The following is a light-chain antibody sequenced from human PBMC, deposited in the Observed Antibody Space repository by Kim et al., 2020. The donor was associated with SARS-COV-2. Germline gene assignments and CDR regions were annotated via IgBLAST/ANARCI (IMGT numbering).Light chain of an antibody. J-gene: IGKJ4*01. Sequence: EIMMAQSPATLSVSPGERATLSCRASQSVSNNLAWYQQKPGQAPRLLIFGASTRATGIPDRFSGSGSGTEFTLIISSLQSEDFAVYYCQQYNNWPLTFGGGTKVDIK. CDR3: QQYNNWPLT. CDR1: QSVSNN. V-gene: IGKV3-15*01. CDR2: GAS.